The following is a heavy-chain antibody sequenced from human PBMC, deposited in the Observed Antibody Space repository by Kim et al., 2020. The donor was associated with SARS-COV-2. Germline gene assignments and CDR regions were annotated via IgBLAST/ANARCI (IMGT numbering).Heavy chain of an antibody. CDR3: ARDRGDIWFGELLPLRLFDY. Sequence: ASVKVSCKASGYTFTGYYMHWVRQAPGQGLEWMGWINPNSGGTNYAQKFQGRVTMTRDTSISTAYMELSRLRSDDTAVYYCARDRGDIWFGELLPLRLFDYWGQGTLVTVSS. D-gene: IGHD3-10*01. CDR1: GYTFTGYY. J-gene: IGHJ4*02. V-gene: IGHV1-2*02. CDR2: INPNSGGT.